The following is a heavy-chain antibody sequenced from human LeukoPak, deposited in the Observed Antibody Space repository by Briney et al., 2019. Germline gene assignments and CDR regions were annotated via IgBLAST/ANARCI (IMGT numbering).Heavy chain of an antibody. CDR2: IYYSGST. D-gene: IGHD3-3*01. V-gene: IGHV4-59*01. CDR1: GGSISSYY. CDR3: ARTHYDFWSGYLFFDY. Sequence: SETLSLTCTVSGGSISSYYWSWIRQPPGKGLEGIGYIYYSGSTNYNPSLKSRVTISVDTSKNQFSLKLSSVTAADTAVYYCARTHYDFWSGYLFFDYWGQGTLVTVSS. J-gene: IGHJ4*02.